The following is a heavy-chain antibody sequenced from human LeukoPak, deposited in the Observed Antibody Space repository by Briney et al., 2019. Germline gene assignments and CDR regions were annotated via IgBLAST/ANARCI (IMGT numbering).Heavy chain of an antibody. D-gene: IGHD3-9*01. CDR1: GFTFSSYA. CDR2: ISGSGGST. Sequence: PGGSLRLSCAASGFTFSSYAMSWVRQAPGKGLEWVSAISGSGGSTYYADSVKGRFTISRDNSKNTLYLQMNSLRAEDTAVYYCAKDREVLRYFDWSFDYWGQGTLVTVSS. CDR3: AKDREVLRYFDWSFDY. V-gene: IGHV3-23*01. J-gene: IGHJ4*02.